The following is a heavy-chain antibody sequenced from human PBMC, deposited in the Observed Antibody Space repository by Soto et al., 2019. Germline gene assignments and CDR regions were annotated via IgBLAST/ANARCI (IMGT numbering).Heavy chain of an antibody. V-gene: IGHV4-34*12. CDR3: ARPHYDSNTFYSFFDY. CDR1: DTSFSGYY. D-gene: IGHD3-22*01. J-gene: IGHJ4*02. Sequence: SETLSLTCAVYDTSFSGYYWSWIRQPPGKGLEWIGEIFHGGSTDYSPSLKSRVTISVDTSKNQFSLELSSVTAADTAVYYCARPHYDSNTFYSFFDYWGQGTLVTVSS. CDR2: IFHGGST.